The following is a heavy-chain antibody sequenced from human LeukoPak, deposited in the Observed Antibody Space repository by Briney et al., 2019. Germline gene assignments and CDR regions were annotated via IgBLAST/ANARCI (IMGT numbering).Heavy chain of an antibody. CDR1: GYTLTDLS. V-gene: IGHV1-24*01. D-gene: IGHD6-19*01. CDR2: FDPEDGET. J-gene: IGHJ4*02. Sequence: ASVKVSCKVSGYTLTDLSMHRVRQAPGKGLEWMGGFDPEDGETIYAQKFQGRVTMTEDTSTDTAYMEPSSLRSEDTAVYYCARAPIAWQWLKYWGQGTLVTVSS. CDR3: ARAPIAWQWLKY.